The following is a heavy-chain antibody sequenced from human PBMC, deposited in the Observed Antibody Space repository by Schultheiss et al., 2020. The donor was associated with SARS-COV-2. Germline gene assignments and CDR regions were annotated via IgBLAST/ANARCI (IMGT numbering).Heavy chain of an antibody. CDR1: NGSIGRHP. CDR2: IYYSGST. D-gene: IGHD5-18*01. J-gene: IGHJ4*02. Sequence: SQTLSLTCSVSNGSIGRHPWTWIRQSPGKGLEWIWYIYYSGSTNYNPSLKSRVTISVDTSKNQFSLKLSSVTAADTAVYYCARVDTAMANHYYFDYWGQGTLVTVSS. CDR3: ARVDTAMANHYYFDY. V-gene: IGHV4-59*11.